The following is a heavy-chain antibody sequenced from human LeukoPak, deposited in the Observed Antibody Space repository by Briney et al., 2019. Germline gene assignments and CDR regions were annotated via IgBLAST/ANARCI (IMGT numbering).Heavy chain of an antibody. Sequence: PSETLSLTCTVSGDSISSHYWSWIRQPPGRGLEWLGYIYYSGTTNYNPSLKSRVSISVDTSKNQFSLKLSSVTAADTAVYYCARTTEGGYTYGYFYYYYMDVWGKGTTVTISS. CDR3: ARTTEGGYTYGYFYYYYMDV. J-gene: IGHJ6*03. D-gene: IGHD5-18*01. CDR1: GDSISSHY. V-gene: IGHV4-59*11. CDR2: IYYSGTT.